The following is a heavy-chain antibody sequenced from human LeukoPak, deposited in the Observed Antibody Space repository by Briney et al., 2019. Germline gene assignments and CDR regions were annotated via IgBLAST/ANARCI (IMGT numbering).Heavy chain of an antibody. V-gene: IGHV4-39*07. CDR1: GGSISSRSSY. Sequence: PSETLSLTCTVSGGSISSRSSYWGWIRQPPGKGLEWIGSIYYSGSTYYNSSLKSRVTISVDTSKNQFSLKLRSVTAADTAVYYCARDNSGFAWGQGTLVTVSS. CDR2: IYYSGST. D-gene: IGHD6-19*01. CDR3: ARDNSGFA. J-gene: IGHJ5*02.